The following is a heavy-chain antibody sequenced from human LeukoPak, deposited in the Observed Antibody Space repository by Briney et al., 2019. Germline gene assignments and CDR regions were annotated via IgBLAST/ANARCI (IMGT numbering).Heavy chain of an antibody. CDR1: GFTFDDYA. J-gene: IGHJ4*02. CDR2: ISWNSGSI. V-gene: IGHV3-9*01. Sequence: GGSLRLSCAASGFTFDDYAMPWVRQAPGKGLEWVSGISWNSGSIGYADSVKGRFTISRDNAKNSLYLQMNSLRAEDTALYYCAKDASSLPYDPGDYWGQGTLVTVSS. CDR3: AKDASSLPYDPGDY. D-gene: IGHD3-16*01.